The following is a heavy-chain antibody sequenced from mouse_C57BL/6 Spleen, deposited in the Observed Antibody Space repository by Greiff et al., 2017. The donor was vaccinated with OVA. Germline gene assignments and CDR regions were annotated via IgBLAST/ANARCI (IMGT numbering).Heavy chain of an antibody. J-gene: IGHJ2*01. D-gene: IGHD1-1*01. Sequence: DVKLVESGGGLVRPKGSLKLSCAASGFSFTTYAITWVRQAPGKGLEWVARIRSKSNNYATNDAYPVKAKFTISRDKSESMLYLQMSNLKTEDTAVYYCVRGDGSCALDYWGQGTTLTVSS. CDR1: GFSFTTYA. CDR3: VRGDGSCALDY. V-gene: IGHV10-1*01. CDR2: IRSKSNNYAT.